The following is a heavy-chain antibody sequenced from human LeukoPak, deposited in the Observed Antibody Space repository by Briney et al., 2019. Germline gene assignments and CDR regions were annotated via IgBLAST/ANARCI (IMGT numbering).Heavy chain of an antibody. D-gene: IGHD6-19*01. Sequence: PSETLSLTCTGSGGSISSYYWSWIRQPPGKGLEWIGYIYYSGSTNYNPSLKSRVTMSVDTSKNQFSLRLSSVTAADTAVYYCAREGDSSGWYFDYWGQGTLVTVSS. CDR1: GGSISSYY. J-gene: IGHJ4*02. CDR2: IYYSGST. V-gene: IGHV4-59*01. CDR3: AREGDSSGWYFDY.